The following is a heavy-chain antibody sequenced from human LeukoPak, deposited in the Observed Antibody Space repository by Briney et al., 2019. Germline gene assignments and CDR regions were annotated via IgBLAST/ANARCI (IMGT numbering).Heavy chain of an antibody. CDR3: TTDGGY. D-gene: IGHD2-15*01. V-gene: IGHV3-15*01. J-gene: IGHJ4*02. CDR1: GFSFSDAW. Sequence: PGGSLRLSCEASGFSFSDAWMSWVRQAPGKGLEWVGRIKSSGDGGTTDYTAPVKGRFTISRDDSRNTVFLQMNPLKTEDTAVYYCTTDGGYWGQGTLVTVSS. CDR2: IKSSGDGGTT.